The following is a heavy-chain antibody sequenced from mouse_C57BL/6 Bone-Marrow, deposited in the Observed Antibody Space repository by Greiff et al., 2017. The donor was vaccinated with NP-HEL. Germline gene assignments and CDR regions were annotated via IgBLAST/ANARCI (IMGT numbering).Heavy chain of an antibody. Sequence: EVKLVESGGGLVKPGGSLKLSCAASGFTFSDYGMHWVRQAPEKGLEWVAYISSGSSTIYYADTVKGRFTISRDNAKNTLFLQMTSLRSEDTAMYYCARRYRGLNYYAMDYWGQGTSVTVSS. V-gene: IGHV5-17*01. CDR3: ARRYRGLNYYAMDY. D-gene: IGHD2-12*01. CDR2: ISSGSSTI. CDR1: GFTFSDYG. J-gene: IGHJ4*01.